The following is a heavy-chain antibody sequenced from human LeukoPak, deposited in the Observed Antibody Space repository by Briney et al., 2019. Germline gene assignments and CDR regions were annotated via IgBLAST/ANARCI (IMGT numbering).Heavy chain of an antibody. J-gene: IGHJ6*04. CDR3: ARDAIYCSSTSCYNYYYYGMDV. CDR1: GFTFSSYW. Sequence: GGSLRLSCAASGFTFSSYWMTWVRQAPGKGLEWVANIKQDGSEKYYVDSVKGRFTISRDNAKNSLYLQVNSLRAEDTAVYYCARDAIYCSSTSCYNYYYYGMDVWGKGTTVTVSS. V-gene: IGHV3-7*03. CDR2: IKQDGSEK. D-gene: IGHD2-2*02.